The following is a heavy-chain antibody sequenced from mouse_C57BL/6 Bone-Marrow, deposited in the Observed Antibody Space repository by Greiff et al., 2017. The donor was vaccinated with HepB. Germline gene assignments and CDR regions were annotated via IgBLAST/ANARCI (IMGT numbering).Heavy chain of an antibody. CDR2: IYPRSGNT. J-gene: IGHJ3*01. CDR1: GYTFTSYG. V-gene: IGHV1-81*01. CDR3: ARFYYGSSYRLAY. D-gene: IGHD1-1*01. Sequence: VKLMESGAELARPGASVKLSCKASGYTFTSYGISWVKQRTGQGLEWIGEIYPRSGNTYYNEKFKGKATLTADKSSSTAYMELRSLTSEDSAVYFCARFYYGSSYRLAYWGQGTLVTVSA.